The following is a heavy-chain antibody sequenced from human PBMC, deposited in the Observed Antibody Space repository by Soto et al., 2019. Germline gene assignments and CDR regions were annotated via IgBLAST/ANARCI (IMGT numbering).Heavy chain of an antibody. CDR3: AKDLRYCRSGTCYREWSGP. D-gene: IGHD2-15*01. CDR1: GYTFTTHG. J-gene: IGHJ5*02. V-gene: IGHV1-18*01. Sequence: QVQLVRSGAEVKKPGASVKVSCKASGYTFTTHGISWVRQAPGQGLEWIGWVSGDNGHTNYAQSLQGRVTMTTDTSTNTAYMELRSLRSDDTAVYYCAKDLRYCRSGTCYREWSGPSGQGTLVTVSS. CDR2: VSGDNGHT.